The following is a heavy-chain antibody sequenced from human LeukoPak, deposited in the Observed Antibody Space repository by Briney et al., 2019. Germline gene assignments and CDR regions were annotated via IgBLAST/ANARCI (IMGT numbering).Heavy chain of an antibody. CDR3: AKVYAGIVFDH. J-gene: IGHJ4*02. D-gene: IGHD4-23*01. CDR2: VSSSGGRT. CDR1: GFTFSSFA. Sequence: GGSLRLSCSASGFTFSSFAMHWIRQAPGKGLEYVSGVSSSGGRTYHTDSLKGRFTVSRDNSKNTMYLHMNSLRVDDTAVYYCAKVYAGIVFDHWGQGTPVTVSS. V-gene: IGHV3-64D*09.